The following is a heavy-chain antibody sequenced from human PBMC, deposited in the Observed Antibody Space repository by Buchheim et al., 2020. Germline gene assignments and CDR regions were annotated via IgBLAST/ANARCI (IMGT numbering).Heavy chain of an antibody. Sequence: QVQLVQSGAEVKKPAASVKVACKTSGYTFTNYYMHWVRQAPGQGLEWMAMINPSGGATSYAQKFQGRVTMTRDTSTRTVYMELSSLRSEDTAGYYCARDRSSSSNWFDPWGQGTL. CDR1: GYTFTNYY. D-gene: IGHD6-6*01. CDR2: INPSGGAT. V-gene: IGHV1-46*01. CDR3: ARDRSSSSNWFDP. J-gene: IGHJ5*02.